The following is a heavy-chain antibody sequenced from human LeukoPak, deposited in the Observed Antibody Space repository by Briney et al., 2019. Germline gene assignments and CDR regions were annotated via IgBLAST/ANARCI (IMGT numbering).Heavy chain of an antibody. D-gene: IGHD6-13*01. J-gene: IGHJ4*02. Sequence: ASVKVSCKASGYTFTSYDINWVRQATGQGLEWMGWMNPNSGNTGYAQKFQGRVTMTEDTSTDTAYMELSSLRSEDTAVYYCATAPPYSSSRGAFDYWGQGTLVTVSS. CDR3: ATAPPYSSSRGAFDY. V-gene: IGHV1-8*02. CDR2: MNPNSGNT. CDR1: GYTFTSYD.